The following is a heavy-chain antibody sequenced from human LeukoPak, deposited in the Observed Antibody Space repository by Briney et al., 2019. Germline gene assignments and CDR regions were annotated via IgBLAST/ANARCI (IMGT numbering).Heavy chain of an antibody. Sequence: GEPLKISCKGSGYSFTSYWISWVRQMSGKGLEWMGKIDPSESYTNYSPSLQGHVTISTDKSINTAYLQWSSLKASDTAMYYCARHTGWAFQNWGQGTMVTVSS. V-gene: IGHV5-10-1*01. CDR1: GYSFTSYW. CDR3: ARHTGWAFQN. D-gene: IGHD1-14*01. CDR2: IDPSESYT. J-gene: IGHJ3*02.